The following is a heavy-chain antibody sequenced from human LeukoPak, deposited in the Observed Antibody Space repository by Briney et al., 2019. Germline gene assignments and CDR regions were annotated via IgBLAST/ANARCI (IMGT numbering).Heavy chain of an antibody. J-gene: IGHJ4*02. Sequence: PSETLSLTCAVSGYSISSGYYWGWIRQPPGKGLEWIGSIYHSGSTYYNPSLKSRVTISVDTSKNQFSLKLSSVTAADTAVYYCARRRGSFDYWGQGTLVTVSS. CDR2: IYHSGST. CDR1: GYSISSGYY. V-gene: IGHV4-38-2*01. CDR3: ARRRGSFDY.